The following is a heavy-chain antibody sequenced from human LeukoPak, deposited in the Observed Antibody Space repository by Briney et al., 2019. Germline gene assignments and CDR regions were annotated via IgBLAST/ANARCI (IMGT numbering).Heavy chain of an antibody. CDR1: GFTVSNNY. D-gene: IGHD2-2*01. V-gene: IGHV3-53*01. J-gene: IGHJ6*02. CDR3: AICSTIYYNYGMDV. Sequence: GGSLRLSCAVSGFTVSNNYVNWVRQAPGKGLEWVSAIYSTGSTYYADSVKGRFTISRDNSKNTLYLQMNSLRAEDTAVYYCAICSTIYYNYGMDVWGQGTTVTVSS. CDR2: IYSTGST.